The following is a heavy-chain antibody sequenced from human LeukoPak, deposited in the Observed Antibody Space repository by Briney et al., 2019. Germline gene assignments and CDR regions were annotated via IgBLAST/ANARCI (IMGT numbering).Heavy chain of an antibody. V-gene: IGHV3-15*01. Sequence: GGSLKLSCAASGFTFSNAWMSWVRQAPGKGLEWVGRIKSKTDGGTTDYAAPVKGRYTISRDDSKNTLYLQMNSLKTEDTAVYYCTTDPSWLGDAFDIWGQGTMVTVSS. CDR3: TTDPSWLGDAFDI. CDR2: IKSKTDGGTT. J-gene: IGHJ3*02. CDR1: GFTFSNAW. D-gene: IGHD6-19*01.